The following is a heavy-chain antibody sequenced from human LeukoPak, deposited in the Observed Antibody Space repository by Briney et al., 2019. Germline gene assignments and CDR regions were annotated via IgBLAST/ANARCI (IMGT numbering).Heavy chain of an antibody. D-gene: IGHD2-2*02. V-gene: IGHV3-30*02. CDR2: TRYDGSNK. CDR3: AKVLGKYQLLYGFMDV. J-gene: IGHJ6*03. Sequence: PGGSLRLSCAASGFTFSSYGMHWVRQAPGKGLEWVAFTRYDGSNKDYADSVKGRFTISRDNSKNTLYLQMNSLRAEDTAVYYCAKVLGKYQLLYGFMDVWGKGTTVTVSS. CDR1: GFTFSSYG.